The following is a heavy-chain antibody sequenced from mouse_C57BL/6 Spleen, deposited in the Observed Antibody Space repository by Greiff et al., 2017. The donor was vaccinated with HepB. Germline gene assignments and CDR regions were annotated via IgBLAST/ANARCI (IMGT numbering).Heavy chain of an antibody. V-gene: IGHV1-26*01. J-gene: IGHJ4*01. D-gene: IGHD3-2*02. CDR2: INPNNGGT. Sequence: EVQLQQSGPELVKPGASVKISCKASGYTFTDYYMNWVKQSHGKSLEWIGDINPNNGGTSYNQKFKGKATLTVDKSSSTAYMELRSLTSEDSAVYYCARPAQATDYAMDYWGQGTSVTVSS. CDR3: ARPAQATDYAMDY. CDR1: GYTFTDYY.